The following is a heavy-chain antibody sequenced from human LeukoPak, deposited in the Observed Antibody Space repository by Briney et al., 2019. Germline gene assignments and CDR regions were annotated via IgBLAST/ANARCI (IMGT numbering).Heavy chain of an antibody. D-gene: IGHD5-18*01. CDR1: GFTFSSYA. J-gene: IGHJ6*02. CDR3: AKDRIQLRAPLDV. Sequence: PGGSLRLSCAASGFTFSSYAMSWVRQAPGKGLEWGSAISGSGGSTYYADSVKGRFTISRDNSKNTLYLQMNSLRAEDTAVYYCAKDRIQLRAPLDVWGQGTTVTVSS. CDR2: ISGSGGST. V-gene: IGHV3-23*01.